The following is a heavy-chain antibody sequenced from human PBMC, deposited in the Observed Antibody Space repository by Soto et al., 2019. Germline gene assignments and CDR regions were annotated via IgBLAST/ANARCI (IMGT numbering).Heavy chain of an antibody. Sequence: ASVKVSCKASGGTFSSYTISWVRQAPGQGLEWMGRIIPILGIANYAQKFQGRVTITADKSTSTAYMELSSLRSEDTAVYYCARGGKGLNYIWGSYRSPPPYNCFDSWGQGIRVTVSS. J-gene: IGHJ5*01. CDR1: GGTFSSYT. V-gene: IGHV1-69*02. D-gene: IGHD3-16*02. CDR2: IIPILGIA. CDR3: ARGGKGLNYIWGSYRSPPPYNCFDS.